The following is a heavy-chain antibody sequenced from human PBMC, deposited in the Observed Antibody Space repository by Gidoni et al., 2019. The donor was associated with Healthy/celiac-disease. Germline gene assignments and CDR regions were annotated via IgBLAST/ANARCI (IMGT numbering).Heavy chain of an antibody. CDR3: ARYVNEEEVCIAVDAPFDY. J-gene: IGHJ4*02. CDR2: ISSSSSTI. V-gene: IGHV3-48*02. Sequence: EVQLVESGGGLVQPGGALRLSCADSGFTFRSYSMNWVRQAPGKGLEWVSYISSSSSTIYYADSLKGRFTISRDNAKNSLFLQMNSLRDEVTAVYYCARYVNEEEVCIAVDAPFDYWGQGTLVTVSS. D-gene: IGHD6-19*01. CDR1: GFTFRSYS.